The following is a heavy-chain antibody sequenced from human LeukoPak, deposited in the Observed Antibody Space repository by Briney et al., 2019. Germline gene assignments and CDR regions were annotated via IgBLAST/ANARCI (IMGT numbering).Heavy chain of an antibody. J-gene: IGHJ4*02. CDR1: GGSISSDY. D-gene: IGHD3-16*01. Sequence: PSETLSLTCTVSGGSISSDYWSWIRQPPGKGLEWIGYISYSGSSTYNPSLKSRVTISVDTSKEQFSLKVNSVTAADTAVYYCTRGAGWLIDYWGQGILVTVSS. CDR2: ISYSGSS. CDR3: TRGAGWLIDY. V-gene: IGHV4-59*01.